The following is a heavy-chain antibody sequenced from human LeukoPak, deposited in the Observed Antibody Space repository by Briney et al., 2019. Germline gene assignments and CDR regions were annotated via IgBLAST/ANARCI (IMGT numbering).Heavy chain of an antibody. Sequence: PGRSLRLSCAASGFTFDDYAMHWVRQAPGKGLEWVSGISWNSGSIGYADSVKGRFTISRDNAKNSLYLEMNSLRAEDTALYYCAKDVSSHFDYWGQGTLVTVSS. V-gene: IGHV3-9*01. CDR1: GFTFDDYA. J-gene: IGHJ4*02. D-gene: IGHD2-15*01. CDR2: ISWNSGSI. CDR3: AKDVSSHFDY.